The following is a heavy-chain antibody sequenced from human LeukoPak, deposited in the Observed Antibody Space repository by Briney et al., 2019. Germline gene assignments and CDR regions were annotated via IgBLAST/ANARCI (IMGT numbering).Heavy chain of an antibody. CDR2: INHGEST. Sequence: PSETLSLTCAVSGGSFSGHYWYWIRQPPGKGLEWIGEINHGESTNYNPSLKSRATLSVDTSKNQFSLKLTSVTAADTAVYYCARGRTYYYDTSGYYLSIYYGMDVWGQGTTVIVSS. J-gene: IGHJ6*02. D-gene: IGHD3-22*01. CDR1: GGSFSGHY. CDR3: ARGRTYYYDTSGYYLSIYYGMDV. V-gene: IGHV4-34*01.